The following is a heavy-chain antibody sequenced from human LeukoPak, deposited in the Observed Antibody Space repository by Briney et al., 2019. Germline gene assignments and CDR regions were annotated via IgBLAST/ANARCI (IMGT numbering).Heavy chain of an antibody. Sequence: PGGSLRLSCAASGFTFSSYAMGWVRRAPGKGLEWVSAISVSGGSTYYADSVKGRFSISRDNSKNTLYLHMNSLRAEDTAVYYCAREPKVPYYDFWSGHNYYVGWGQGTLVTVSS. V-gene: IGHV3-23*01. CDR1: GFTFSSYA. CDR3: AREPKVPYYDFWSGHNYYVG. CDR2: ISVSGGST. D-gene: IGHD3-3*01. J-gene: IGHJ4*02.